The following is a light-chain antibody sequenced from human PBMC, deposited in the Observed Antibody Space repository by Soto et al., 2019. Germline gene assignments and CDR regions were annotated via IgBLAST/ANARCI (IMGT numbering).Light chain of an antibody. CDR2: GNN. Sequence: QSVLTKPPSVSGAPGQRVTISCTGSSSNIGAGYDVHWYQQLPGTAPKLLIYGNNNRPSGVPDRFSDSKSGTSASLAITGLQAEDEADYYCQSYDSSLSGVVFGGGTKVTVL. CDR1: SSNIGAGYD. V-gene: IGLV1-40*01. J-gene: IGLJ2*01. CDR3: QSYDSSLSGVV.